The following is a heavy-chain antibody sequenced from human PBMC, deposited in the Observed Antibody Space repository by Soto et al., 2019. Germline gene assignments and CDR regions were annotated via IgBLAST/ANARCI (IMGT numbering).Heavy chain of an antibody. CDR2: ISGSGGST. V-gene: IGHV3-23*01. J-gene: IGHJ4*02. CDR3: AKATPWLRRYCSSTSCHEYYFDY. Sequence: GESLKISCAASGFTFSSYAMSWVRQAPGKGLEWVSAISGSGGSTYYADSVKGRFTISRDNSKNTLYLQMNSLRAEDTAVYYCAKATPWLRRYCSSTSCHEYYFDYWGQGTLVTVSS. D-gene: IGHD2-2*01. CDR1: GFTFSSYA.